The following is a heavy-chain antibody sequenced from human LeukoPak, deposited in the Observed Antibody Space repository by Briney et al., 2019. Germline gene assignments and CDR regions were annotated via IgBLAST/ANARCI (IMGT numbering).Heavy chain of an antibody. CDR2: IYSDGSST. Sequence: GGSLRLSCAASRFSFSDYTMSWVRQAPGKGLVWVSRIYSDGSSTSYADSVKGRFTISRDNAKNTLYLQMNSLRAEDTAVYYCARNSGYYAFDIWGQGTMVTVSP. CDR3: ARNSGYYAFDI. CDR1: RFSFSDYT. V-gene: IGHV3-74*01. D-gene: IGHD3-22*01. J-gene: IGHJ3*02.